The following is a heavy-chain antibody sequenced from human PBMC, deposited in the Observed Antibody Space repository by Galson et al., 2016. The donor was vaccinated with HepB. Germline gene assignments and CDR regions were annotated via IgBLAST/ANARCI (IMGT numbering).Heavy chain of an antibody. V-gene: IGHV4-38-2*01. Sequence: SETLSLTCAVSGYSINSGYYWGWIRQPPGKGLEWIGEINHIGSTTYNPSLKSRVTISIDTSKNHFSLKLNSVTAADTAVYYCARGRQDFWSGYYFDYWGQGTLVTVSS. CDR2: INHIGST. D-gene: IGHD3-3*01. CDR1: GYSINSGYY. CDR3: ARGRQDFWSGYYFDY. J-gene: IGHJ4*02.